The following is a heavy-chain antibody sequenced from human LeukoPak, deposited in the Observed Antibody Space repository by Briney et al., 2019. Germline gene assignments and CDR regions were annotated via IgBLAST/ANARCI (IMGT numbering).Heavy chain of an antibody. CDR1: GFTFSSYV. J-gene: IGHJ3*02. D-gene: IGHD3-10*01. Sequence: GGSLRLSCAASGFTFSSYVMSWVRQAPGKGLEWVSAISGSGGSTYFPDSVKGRFTISRDNSKNTLYQQMNSLRAEDTAVYYCAKGPSGSYYGFDMWGQGTMVTVSS. CDR2: ISGSGGST. V-gene: IGHV3-23*01. CDR3: AKGPSGSYYGFDM.